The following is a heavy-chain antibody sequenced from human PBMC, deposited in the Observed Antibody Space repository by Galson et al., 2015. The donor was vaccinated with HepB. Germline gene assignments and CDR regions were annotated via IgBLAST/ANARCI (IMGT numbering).Heavy chain of an antibody. J-gene: IGHJ6*02. D-gene: IGHD3-3*01. CDR1: GFTFNTYG. V-gene: IGHV3-30*18. CDR2: ISYDGSHK. Sequence: LRLSCAASGFTFNTYGMHWVRQAPGKGLEWVTFISYDGSHKFYADSVKGRFTISRDNSKNTLYLQMNSLRAEDTAVYYCVKEGLKGYDFWSGYYGPNYYGMDVWGQGTTVIVSS. CDR3: VKEGLKGYDFWSGYYGPNYYGMDV.